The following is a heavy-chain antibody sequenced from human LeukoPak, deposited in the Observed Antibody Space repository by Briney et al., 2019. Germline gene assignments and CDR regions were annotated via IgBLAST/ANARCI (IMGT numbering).Heavy chain of an antibody. CDR1: GYTFTGYY. J-gene: IGHJ4*02. CDR3: ARAPRGNYYDSSGYSRAPPVS. D-gene: IGHD3-22*01. Sequence: ASVKVSCKASGYTFTGYYMHWVRQAPGQGLEWMGIINPSGGSTSYAQKFQGRVTMTRDTSTSTVYMELSSLRSEDTAVYYCARAPRGNYYDSSGYSRAPPVSWGQGTLVTVSS. CDR2: INPSGGST. V-gene: IGHV1-46*01.